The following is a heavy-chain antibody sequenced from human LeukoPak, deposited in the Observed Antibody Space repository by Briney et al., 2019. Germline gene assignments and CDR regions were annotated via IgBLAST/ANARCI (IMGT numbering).Heavy chain of an antibody. Sequence: SETPSLTCTVSGGSISSYYWSWIRQPPGKGLEWIGYIYYSGSTNYNPSLKSRVTISVDTSKNQFSLKLSSVTAADTAVYYCARYSSSWHDYWGQGTLVTVSS. CDR3: ARYSSSWHDY. V-gene: IGHV4-59*01. CDR1: GGSISSYY. J-gene: IGHJ4*02. D-gene: IGHD6-13*01. CDR2: IYYSGST.